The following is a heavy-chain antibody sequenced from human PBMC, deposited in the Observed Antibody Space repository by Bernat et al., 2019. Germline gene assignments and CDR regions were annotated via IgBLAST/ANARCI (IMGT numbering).Heavy chain of an antibody. CDR3: AREPYYYDSSGTIPFDI. V-gene: IGHV3-53*04. D-gene: IGHD3-22*01. CDR2: IYSGGST. J-gene: IGHJ3*02. Sequence: EVQLVESGGGLVQPGGSLRLSCAASGFTVSSNYMSWVRQAPGKGLEWVSVIYSGGSTYYADSVKGRFTISRHNSKNTLYLQMNSLRAEDTAVYYCAREPYYYDSSGTIPFDIWGQGTMVTVSS. CDR1: GFTVSSNY.